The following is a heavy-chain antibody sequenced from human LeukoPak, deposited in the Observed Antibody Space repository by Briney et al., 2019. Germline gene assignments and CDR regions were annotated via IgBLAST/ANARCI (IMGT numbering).Heavy chain of an antibody. CDR2: ITCSGDDT. CDR3: AKGSRSSRHYFLDF. CDR1: GFSFNNYD. Sequence: GGSLRLSCAASGFSFNNYDMIWVRQVPGKGLEWVSAITCSGDDTYHADSVKGRFTISRDNSGHTLYLQMNSPRIEHSAMYHCAKGSRSSRHYFLDFWGQGTLVTVSS. J-gene: IGHJ4*02. D-gene: IGHD3-10*01. V-gene: IGHV3-23*01.